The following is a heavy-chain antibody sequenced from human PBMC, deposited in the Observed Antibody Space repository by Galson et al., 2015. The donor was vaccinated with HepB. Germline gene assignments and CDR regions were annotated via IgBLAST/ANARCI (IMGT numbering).Heavy chain of an antibody. D-gene: IGHD2-21*01. V-gene: IGHV2-70*11. CDR3: ARMGSLWSDDAFDI. CDR1: GFSLTTTGMG. J-gene: IGHJ3*02. Sequence: PALVKPTQTLTLTCTFSGFSLTTTGMGVSWIRQPPGKALEWLARIDWDDDKYYTTSLETRLTISKDTFKNQVVLTMTNMDPVDTATYFCARMGSLWSDDAFDIWGQGTMVIVSS. CDR2: IDWDDDK.